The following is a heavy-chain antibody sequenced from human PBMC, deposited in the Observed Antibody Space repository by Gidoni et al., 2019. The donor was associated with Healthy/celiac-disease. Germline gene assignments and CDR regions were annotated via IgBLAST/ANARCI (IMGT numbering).Heavy chain of an antibody. CDR2: INPSGSST. V-gene: IGHV1-46*01. J-gene: IGHJ6*03. Sequence: QVQLVQSGAEVKKPGASVKVSCKASGYTFTSYYMHWVRQAPGQGLEWMGIINPSGSSTSYAQKYQGRIIMTNDTSTRIDYMEMSRMSYEDTAEYYWTRDTTLNYCSGGSCYNYYYYMDVWGKGTTVTVSS. CDR1: GYTFTSYY. D-gene: IGHD2-15*01. CDR3: TRDTTLNYCSGGSCYNYYYYMDV.